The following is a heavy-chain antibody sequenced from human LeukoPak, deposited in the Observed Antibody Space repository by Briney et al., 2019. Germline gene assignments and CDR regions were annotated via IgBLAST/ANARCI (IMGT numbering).Heavy chain of an antibody. Sequence: GGSLRFSCAASGFTFSSYSMNWVRQAPGKGLEWVSSISSSNSYIYNADSVEGRFTISRDNAKNSLYLQMNSLRAEDTAVYYCARDQGLLVVAGRFGYWGQGTLVTVSS. CDR3: ARDQGLLVVAGRFGY. D-gene: IGHD6-19*01. J-gene: IGHJ4*02. V-gene: IGHV3-21*01. CDR2: ISSSNSYI. CDR1: GFTFSSYS.